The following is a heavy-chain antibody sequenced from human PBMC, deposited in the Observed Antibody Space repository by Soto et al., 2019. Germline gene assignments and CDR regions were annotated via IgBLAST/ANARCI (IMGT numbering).Heavy chain of an antibody. CDR1: GYTFNSYG. J-gene: IGHJ5*02. Sequence: QVQLVQSGAEVKKPGASVKVSCKASGYTFNSYGITWVRQAPGQGLEWMGWISTYNGKTHYAQKVQGRVTMTTDTSTSTAYMELRSLTSHDTAVYYCARGALPTATPRCFAPWGQGTLLPVSS. D-gene: IGHD2-2*01. CDR2: ISTYNGKT. V-gene: IGHV1-18*04. CDR3: ARGALPTATPRCFAP.